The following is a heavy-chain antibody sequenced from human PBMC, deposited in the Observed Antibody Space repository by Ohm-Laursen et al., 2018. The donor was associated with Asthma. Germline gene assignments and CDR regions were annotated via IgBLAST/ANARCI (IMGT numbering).Heavy chain of an antibody. CDR1: GFTFSSYA. J-gene: IGHJ6*02. Sequence: SLRLSCAASGFTFSSYAMHWVRQAPGKGLEWVAVISYAGSNKYYADSVKGRFTISRDNSKNTLYLQMNSLRAEDTAVYYCAKDHLTGGYYYYGMDVWGQGTTVTVSS. CDR3: AKDHLTGGYYYYGMDV. V-gene: IGHV3-30-3*02. CDR2: ISYAGSNK. D-gene: IGHD7-27*01.